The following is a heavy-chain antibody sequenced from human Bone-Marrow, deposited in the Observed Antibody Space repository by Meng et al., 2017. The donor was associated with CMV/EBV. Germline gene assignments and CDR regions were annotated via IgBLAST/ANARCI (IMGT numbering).Heavy chain of an antibody. V-gene: IGHV1-69*05. J-gene: IGHJ6*02. CDR2: NIPIFGTA. Sequence: SVKVSCKASGGTFSSYAISSVRQAPGQGLEWMGGNIPIFGTANYAQKFQGRVTITTDESTSTAYMERSSLRSEDTAVYYCARGCAIKVSKSSTSCYTSREVITSNTRNYYYGMDVWGQGTTVTVSS. D-gene: IGHD2-2*02. CDR1: GGTFSSYA. CDR3: ARGCAIKVSKSSTSCYTSREVITSNTRNYYYGMDV.